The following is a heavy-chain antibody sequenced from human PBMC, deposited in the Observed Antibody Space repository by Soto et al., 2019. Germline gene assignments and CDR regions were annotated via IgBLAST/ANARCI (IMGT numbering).Heavy chain of an antibody. J-gene: IGHJ4*02. CDR3: TTRDLGYCSGGSCYVVDFDY. CDR2: IRSKANSYAT. CDR1: GFTFSGSA. D-gene: IGHD2-15*01. Sequence: GGSLRLSCAASGFTFSGSAMHWVRQASGKGLEWVGRIRSKANSYATAYAASVKGRFTISRDDSKNTAYLQMNSLKTEDTAVYYCTTRDLGYCSGGSCYVVDFDYWGQGTLVTVSS. V-gene: IGHV3-73*01.